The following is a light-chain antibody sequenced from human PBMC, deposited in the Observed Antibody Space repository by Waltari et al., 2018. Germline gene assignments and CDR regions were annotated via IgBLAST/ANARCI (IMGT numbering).Light chain of an antibody. CDR2: DVS. V-gene: IGLV2-14*01. CDR1: SSDVGGYTY. CDR3: SSYTSSSTLV. Sequence: QSALTQPASVSGSPGQSITISCTGTSSDVGGYTYVSWYQQHPGKAPKLMIYDVSKRSSGVSNRFSGSKAGNTASLTISGLQAEDEADYDCSSYTSSSTLVFGGGTKLTVL. J-gene: IGLJ3*02.